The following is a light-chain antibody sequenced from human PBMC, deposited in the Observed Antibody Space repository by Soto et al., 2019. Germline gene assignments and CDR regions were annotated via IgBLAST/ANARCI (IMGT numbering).Light chain of an antibody. J-gene: IGKJ5*01. V-gene: IGKV1-27*01. CDR2: AAS. CDR3: QKCKIAPFT. Sequence: DIQMTQSPSSLSAFVGDRVTITCRASEDIANFLAWYQQKPGKVPKLLIYAASTLQSGVPSRFSGSGSGTDFTLTISSLQPEDVATYYCQKCKIAPFTFGGGTRLEIK. CDR1: EDIANF.